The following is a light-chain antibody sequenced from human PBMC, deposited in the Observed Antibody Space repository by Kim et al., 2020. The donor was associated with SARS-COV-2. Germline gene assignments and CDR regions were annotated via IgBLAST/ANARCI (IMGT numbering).Light chain of an antibody. CDR3: QVWDSTSDHVV. J-gene: IGLJ3*02. V-gene: IGLV3-21*04. CDR1: NIGSNS. Sequence: SYELTQPPSVLVAPGKTARITCGGENIGSNSVHWYQQKPGQAPVLVIYYDNDRPSGIPARFSGSNSGNTATLTISRVEAGDEADYYCQVWDSTSDHVVFGGGTQLTVL. CDR2: YDN.